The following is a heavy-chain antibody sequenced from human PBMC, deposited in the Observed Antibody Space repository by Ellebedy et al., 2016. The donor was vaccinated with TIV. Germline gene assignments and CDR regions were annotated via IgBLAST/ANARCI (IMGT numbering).Heavy chain of an antibody. CDR1: GYSFTNYW. Sequence: ASVKVSCKGSGYSFTNYWISWVRQMPGKGLEWMGRIDPSDSYTNYSPSFQGHVTISADKSISTAYLQWSRLKASDTAMYYCARHPDYFLDYWGQGTLVTVSS. J-gene: IGHJ4*02. CDR3: ARHPDYFLDY. CDR2: IDPSDSYT. V-gene: IGHV5-10-1*01. D-gene: IGHD2/OR15-2a*01.